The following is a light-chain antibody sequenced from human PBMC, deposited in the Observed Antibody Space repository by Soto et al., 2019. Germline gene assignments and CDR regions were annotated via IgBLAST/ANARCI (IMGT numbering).Light chain of an antibody. V-gene: IGKV1-5*01. CDR3: QQYNSYNT. Sequence: DIQMTQSPSTLSASVGDRVTITCRVSQSISSWLAWYQQKPGKAPKLLIYDASSLESGVPSRFSGSGSGTEFTLTISSLQPDDFATYYCQQYNSYNTFGQGTKLEIK. J-gene: IGKJ2*01. CDR2: DAS. CDR1: QSISSW.